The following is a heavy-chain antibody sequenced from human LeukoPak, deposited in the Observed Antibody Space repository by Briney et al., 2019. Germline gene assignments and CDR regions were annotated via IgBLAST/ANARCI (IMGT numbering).Heavy chain of an antibody. V-gene: IGHV3-33*01. J-gene: IGHJ4*02. CDR3: ARLSLYSSSSDPPAYYFDY. Sequence: GGSLRLSCAASGFTFSSYGMHWVRQAPGKGLEWVAVIWYDGSNKYYADSVKGRFTISRDNSKNTPYLQMNSLRAEDTAVYYCARLSLYSSSSDPPAYYFDYWGQGTLVTVSS. CDR2: IWYDGSNK. CDR1: GFTFSSYG. D-gene: IGHD6-6*01.